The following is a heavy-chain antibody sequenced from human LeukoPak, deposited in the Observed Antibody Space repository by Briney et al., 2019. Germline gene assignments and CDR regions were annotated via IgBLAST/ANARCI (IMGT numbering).Heavy chain of an antibody. Sequence: GRSLRLSCVGSGFSLEDYAMHWVRQVPGKGLEWVSSISWDSGNQAYTDSVKARFTISRDNGKNSLYLQMNSLRPEDTAFYYCVKDMGFDLLKDAFHVWGQGTLVTVSS. J-gene: IGHJ3*01. V-gene: IGHV3-9*01. D-gene: IGHD3-9*01. CDR1: GFSLEDYA. CDR2: ISWDSGNQ. CDR3: VKDMGFDLLKDAFHV.